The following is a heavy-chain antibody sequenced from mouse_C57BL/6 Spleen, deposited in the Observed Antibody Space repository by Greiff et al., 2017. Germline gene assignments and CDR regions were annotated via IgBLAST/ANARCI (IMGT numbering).Heavy chain of an antibody. CDR2: IDPETGGT. V-gene: IGHV1-15*01. CDR3: TNYYGPYYFDY. CDR1: GYTFTDYE. D-gene: IGHD1-2*01. Sequence: LKQSGAELVRPGASVTLSCKASGYTFTDYEMHWVKQTPVHGLEWIGAIDPETGGTAYNQKFKGKAILTADKSSSTAYMELRSLTSEDSAVYYCTNYYGPYYFDYWGQGTTLTVSS. J-gene: IGHJ2*01.